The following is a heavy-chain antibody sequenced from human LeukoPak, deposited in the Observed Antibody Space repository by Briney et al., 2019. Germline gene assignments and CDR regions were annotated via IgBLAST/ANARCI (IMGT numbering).Heavy chain of an antibody. CDR2: ISGSDGST. D-gene: IGHD3-22*01. Sequence: GGSLRLSCAASGFTFSSYAMSWVRQAPGKGLEWVSAISGSDGSTYYADSVKGRFTISRDNSKNTLYLQMNSLRAEDTAVYYCAKGFTPNYYDSSGYYSLDYWGQGTLVTVSS. CDR3: AKGFTPNYYDSSGYYSLDY. J-gene: IGHJ4*02. V-gene: IGHV3-23*01. CDR1: GFTFSSYA.